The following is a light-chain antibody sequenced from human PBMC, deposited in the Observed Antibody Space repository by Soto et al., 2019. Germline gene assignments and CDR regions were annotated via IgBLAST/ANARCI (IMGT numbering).Light chain of an antibody. V-gene: IGLV2-8*01. CDR1: RSDIGRYNY. CDR2: GVT. J-gene: IGLJ2*01. Sequence: QSALTQPASVSGSPGQSITISCTGTRSDIGRYNYVSWYQQHPGKAPKLMIYGVTDRISGVPYRFSGSKSGNTASLTVSGLQAEDEADYYCASYGGRDDMIFGGGTKLTVL. CDR3: ASYGGRDDMI.